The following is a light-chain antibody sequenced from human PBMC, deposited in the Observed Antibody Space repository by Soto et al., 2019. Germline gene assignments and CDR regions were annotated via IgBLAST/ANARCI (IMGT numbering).Light chain of an antibody. Sequence: SYEGTQPPSLSVDPGQTAKITCGGDKIGSKIVHWYKQRPGQAPVAVVFDATDRPSGIPDRISASRSGDTATLTISRVDAGDEADYYCQVWASTAEFFVFGSGTKVTVL. CDR1: KIGSKI. CDR3: QVWASTAEFFV. V-gene: IGLV3-21*02. J-gene: IGLJ1*01. CDR2: DAT.